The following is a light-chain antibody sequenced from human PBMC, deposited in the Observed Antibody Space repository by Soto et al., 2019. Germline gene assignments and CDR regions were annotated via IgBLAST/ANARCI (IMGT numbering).Light chain of an antibody. CDR1: ESVHRN. CDR3: PHYSNWPPT. CDR2: YAS. V-gene: IGKV3-15*01. Sequence: EMVMTQSPATLSVSPGERVTLSCRASESVHRNLAWYQQKPGQGPSLLIYYASTRATGVPDRFTGSGSWTEFTLTISSLQSEDFGVYHCPHYSNWPPTFGPGTKVEIK. J-gene: IGKJ3*01.